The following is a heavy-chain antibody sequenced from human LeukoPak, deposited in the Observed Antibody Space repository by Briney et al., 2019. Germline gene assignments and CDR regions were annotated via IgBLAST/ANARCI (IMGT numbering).Heavy chain of an antibody. CDR2: ISASGDNT. CDR1: GFTFSTYA. CDR3: AKGIYDYGLDV. V-gene: IGHV3-23*01. J-gene: IGHJ6*02. Sequence: GGSLRLSCAASGFTFSTYAMTWVRQAPGKGLEWVSLISASGDNTYYTDSVKGRFTISRDNPNNALYLQMKSLRVEDTAVYYCAKGIYDYGLDVWGQGTTVTVSS.